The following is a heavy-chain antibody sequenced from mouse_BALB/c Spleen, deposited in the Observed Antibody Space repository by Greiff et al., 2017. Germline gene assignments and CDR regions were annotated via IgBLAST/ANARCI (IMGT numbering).Heavy chain of an antibody. CDR2: IWSGGST. CDR1: GFSLTSYG. J-gene: IGHJ3*01. Sequence: QVQLQQSGPGLVQPSQSLSITCTVSGFSLTSYGVHWVRQSPGKGLEWLGVIWSGGSTDYNAAFISRLSISKDNSKSQVFFKMNSLQANDTAIYYCSGYRSSWFAYWGQGTLVTVSA. CDR3: SGYRSSWFAY. D-gene: IGHD2-14*01. V-gene: IGHV2-2*02.